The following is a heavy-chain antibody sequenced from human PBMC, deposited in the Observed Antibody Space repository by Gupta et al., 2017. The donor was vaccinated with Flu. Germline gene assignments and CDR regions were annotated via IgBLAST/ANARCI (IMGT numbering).Heavy chain of an antibody. J-gene: IGHJ3*02. CDR1: GYTFVSYG. Sequence: QVHLVQSGAEVKKPGASVRVSCKSSGYTFVSYGISWVRQAPGQGLEWMGWISANNGNTRYLQKLQGRVTLTTDTSTTTAFMELRSLRSDDTAVYYCVRDRQFAWLQHPDIFDTWGQGTMVIVSS. V-gene: IGHV1-18*01. D-gene: IGHD5-24*01. CDR2: ISANNGNT. CDR3: VRDRQFAWLQHPDIFDT.